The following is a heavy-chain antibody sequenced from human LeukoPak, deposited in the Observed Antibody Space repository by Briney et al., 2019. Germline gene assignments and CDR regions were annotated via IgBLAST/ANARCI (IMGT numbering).Heavy chain of an antibody. D-gene: IGHD6-19*01. CDR3: ARPSYSSGSGRHY. CDR1: GFTFSSYS. CDR2: ISSSSSYI. Sequence: GGSLRLSCAASGFTFSSYSMNWVRQAPGKGLEWVSSISSSSSYIYYADSVKGRFTISRDNAKNSLYLQMNSLRAEDTAVYYCARPSYSSGSGRHYWGQGTLVTVSS. J-gene: IGHJ4*02. V-gene: IGHV3-21*01.